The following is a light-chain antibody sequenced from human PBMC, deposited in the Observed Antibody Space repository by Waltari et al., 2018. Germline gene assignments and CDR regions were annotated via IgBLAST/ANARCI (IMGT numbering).Light chain of an antibody. CDR3: QQYNSYPVT. Sequence: DIQMTQSPSTLSASVGATVTITCRATQRIRVWLAWFQQRPGRAPNCLVYKAPVLHDGVPSRFSGSGSDTEFNFTISGLQPDDIATYFCQQYNSYPVTFGGGTKVQI. V-gene: IGKV1-5*03. J-gene: IGKJ4*01. CDR1: QRIRVW. CDR2: KAP.